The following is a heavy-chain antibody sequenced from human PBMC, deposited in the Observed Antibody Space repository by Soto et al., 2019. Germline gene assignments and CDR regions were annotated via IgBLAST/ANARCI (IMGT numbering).Heavy chain of an antibody. D-gene: IGHD3-3*01. V-gene: IGHV3-48*01. CDR1: GFTFSSYS. CDR3: ARDLDYDFWSGLIDY. CDR2: ISSSSSTI. J-gene: IGHJ4*02. Sequence: EVQLVESGGGLVQPGGSLRLSCAASGFTFSSYSMNWVRQAPGKGLEWVSYISSSSSTIYYADSVKGRFTISRDNAKNSLYLQMNSLRAEDTAVYYCARDLDYDFWSGLIDYWGQGTLVTVSS.